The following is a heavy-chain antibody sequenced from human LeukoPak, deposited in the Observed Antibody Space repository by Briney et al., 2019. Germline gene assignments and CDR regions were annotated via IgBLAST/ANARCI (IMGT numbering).Heavy chain of an antibody. Sequence: PGGSLRLSCAASGFTFDDYAMHWVRQAPGKGLEWVSGISWNSGSIGYADSVKGRFTISRDNAKNSLYLQMNSLRAEDTALYYCAKGGYSGSYNWFDPWGQGTLVTVSS. CDR3: AKGGYSGSYNWFDP. V-gene: IGHV3-9*01. D-gene: IGHD5-12*01. CDR1: GFTFDDYA. CDR2: ISWNSGSI. J-gene: IGHJ5*02.